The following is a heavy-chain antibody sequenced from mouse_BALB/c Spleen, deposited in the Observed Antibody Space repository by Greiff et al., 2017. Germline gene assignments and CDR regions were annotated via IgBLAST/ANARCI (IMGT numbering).Heavy chain of an antibody. CDR3: ARGRAQEDYYNGSSLYIDD. CDR2: ISSGGST. J-gene: IGHJ2*01. D-gene: IGHD1-1*01. V-gene: IGHV5-6-5*01. CDR1: GFTFSSYA. Sequence: EVKLVESGGGLVKPGGSLKLSCAASGFTFSSYAMSWVRQTPEKRLEWVASISSGGSTYYPDSVKGRFTISRDNARNILYRQMSSLRSEDTARYYCARGRAQEDYYNGSSLYIDDWGQGTTLTVSS.